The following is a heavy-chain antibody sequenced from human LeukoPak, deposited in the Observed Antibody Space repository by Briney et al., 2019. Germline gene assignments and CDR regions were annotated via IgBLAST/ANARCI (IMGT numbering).Heavy chain of an antibody. CDR3: ASPYSSGWYSFDY. CDR2: IYSGGRT. V-gene: IGHV3-66*01. J-gene: IGHJ4*02. D-gene: IGHD6-19*01. CDR1: GFTFSSYS. Sequence: PGGSLRLSCAASGFTFSSYSMNWVRQAPGKGLEWVSVIYSGGRTYYADSVKGRFTISRDNSKNTLYLQMNSLRAEDTAVYYCASPYSSGWYSFDYWGQGTLVTVSS.